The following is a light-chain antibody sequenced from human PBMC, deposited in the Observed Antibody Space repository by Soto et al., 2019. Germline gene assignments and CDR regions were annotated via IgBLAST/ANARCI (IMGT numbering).Light chain of an antibody. CDR1: QSVLYSSNNKNY. Sequence: DIVMTLSPGSLPVSLGEMATINCKSSQSVLYSSNNKNYLAWYQQKPGKPPKXLIYWASTRESGVPERFSGSGSGTDFTLTISSLQAEDVAVYYCQQYYSNPLTFGGGTKVDIK. CDR3: QQYYSNPLT. V-gene: IGKV4-1*01. J-gene: IGKJ4*01. CDR2: WAS.